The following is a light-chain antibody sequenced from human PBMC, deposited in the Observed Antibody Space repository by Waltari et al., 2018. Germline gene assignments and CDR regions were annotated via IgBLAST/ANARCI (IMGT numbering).Light chain of an antibody. CDR3: CSYAGGDTVV. CDR2: EVT. J-gene: IGLJ2*01. V-gene: IGLV2-11*01. CDR1: SSDVGGYKY. Sequence: QSALTQPRSVSGSPGQSVTISCTGTSSDVGGYKYVSWYQQHPGKAPKLMIPEVTERPPGVPDRFSCSKSGNTASLTISGLQAEDEGDYYCCSYAGGDTVVFGGGTKLTVL.